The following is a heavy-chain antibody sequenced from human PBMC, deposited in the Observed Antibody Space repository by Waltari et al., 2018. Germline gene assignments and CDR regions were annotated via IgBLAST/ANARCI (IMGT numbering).Heavy chain of an antibody. CDR3: ARNMESPYNAPYYFYYMDV. V-gene: IGHV4-39*01. Sequence: QLQLQESGPGLVKPSETLSLTCSVSGASIPNSNSYWSWIRQPPGKGLEWIGSIYYRGSTYPSPSLKSRVTISLDTSKNQLSLKVSSVTVADTAIYFCARNMESPYNAPYYFYYMDVWGKGTTVTVSS. J-gene: IGHJ6*03. CDR1: GASIPNSNSY. D-gene: IGHD3-10*01. CDR2: IYYRGST.